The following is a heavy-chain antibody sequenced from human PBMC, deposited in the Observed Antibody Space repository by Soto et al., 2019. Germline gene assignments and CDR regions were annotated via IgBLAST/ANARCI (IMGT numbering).Heavy chain of an antibody. CDR3: ARVERNDRGGGGIGY. Sequence: SETLSLTCAVYGGSFSGYYWSWIRQPPGKGLEWIGEINHSGSTNYNPSLKSRVTISVDTSKNQFSLKLSSVTAADTAVYYCARVERNDRGGGGIGYWGQGTLVTVSS. CDR2: INHSGST. D-gene: IGHD3-10*02. J-gene: IGHJ4*02. V-gene: IGHV4-34*01. CDR1: GGSFSGYY.